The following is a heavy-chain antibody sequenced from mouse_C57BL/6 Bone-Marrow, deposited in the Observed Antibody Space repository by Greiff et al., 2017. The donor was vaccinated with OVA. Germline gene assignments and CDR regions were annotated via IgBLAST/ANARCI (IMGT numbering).Heavy chain of an antibody. CDR1: GYTFTDYE. CDR3: TRGYSNYYAMDY. CDR2: IDPATGGT. J-gene: IGHJ4*01. D-gene: IGHD2-5*01. V-gene: IGHV1-15*01. Sequence: VQGVESGAELVRPGASVTLSCKASGYTFTDYEMHWVKQTPVHGLEWIGAIDPATGGTAYNQKFKGKAILTADKSSSTAYMELRSLTSEDSAVYYCTRGYSNYYAMDYWGQGTSVTVSS.